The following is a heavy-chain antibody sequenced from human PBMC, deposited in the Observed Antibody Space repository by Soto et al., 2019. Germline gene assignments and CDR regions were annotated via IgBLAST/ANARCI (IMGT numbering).Heavy chain of an antibody. Sequence: ASETLSLTCAVYGGSFSGYYWSWIRQPPGKGLEWIGEINHSGSTNYNPSLKSRVTISVDTSKNQFSLKLSSVTAADTAVYYCASGRKYEGEPRAFDIWGQGTMVTVSS. V-gene: IGHV4-34*01. D-gene: IGHD3-16*01. CDR3: ASGRKYEGEPRAFDI. CDR1: GGSFSGYY. CDR2: INHSGST. J-gene: IGHJ3*02.